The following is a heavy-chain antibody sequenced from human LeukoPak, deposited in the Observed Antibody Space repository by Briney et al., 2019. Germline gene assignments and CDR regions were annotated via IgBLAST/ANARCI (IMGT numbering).Heavy chain of an antibody. CDR2: INHSGST. CDR1: GGSFSGYY. D-gene: IGHD3-22*01. V-gene: IGHV4-34*01. CDR3: ARGGPDSSGYYYYYYYYGMDV. Sequence: SETLSLTCAVYGGSFSGYYWSWIRQPPGKGLEWIGEINHSGSTNYNPSLKSRVTISVDTSKNQFSLKLRPVTAADTAVYYCARGGPDSSGYYYYYYYYGMDVWGQGTTVTVSS. J-gene: IGHJ6*02.